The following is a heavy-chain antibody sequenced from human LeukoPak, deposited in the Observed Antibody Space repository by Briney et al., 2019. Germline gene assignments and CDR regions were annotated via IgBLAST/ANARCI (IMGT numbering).Heavy chain of an antibody. CDR2: IKHDGSEK. Sequence: GGSLRLSCAASGFIFTNYFMSWVRQAPGKGLEWVASIKHDGSEKYYVDSVRGRFTISRDNTMNSLYLQMNSLRAEDTAVYYCARAGSRDGYNFGYWGQGTLVTVSS. V-gene: IGHV3-7*01. J-gene: IGHJ4*02. CDR1: GFIFTNYF. D-gene: IGHD5-24*01. CDR3: ARAGSRDGYNFGY.